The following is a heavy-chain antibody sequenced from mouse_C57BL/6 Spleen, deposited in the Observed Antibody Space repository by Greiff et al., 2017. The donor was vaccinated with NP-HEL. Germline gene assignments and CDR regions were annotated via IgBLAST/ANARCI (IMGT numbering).Heavy chain of an antibody. Sequence: QVQLQKSKPELVKPGASVKISCKASGYAFSSSWMNWVKQRPGKGLEWIGRIYPGDGDTNYNGKFKGKATLTADKSSSTAYMQLSSLTSDDSAVYSCAKEDPAWFAYWGQGTLVTVSS. CDR2: IYPGDGDT. V-gene: IGHV1-82*01. J-gene: IGHJ3*01. CDR3: AKEDPAWFAY. CDR1: GYAFSSSW.